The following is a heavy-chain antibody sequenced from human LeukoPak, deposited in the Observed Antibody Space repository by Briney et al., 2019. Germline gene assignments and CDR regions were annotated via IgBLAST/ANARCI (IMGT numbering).Heavy chain of an antibody. Sequence: GRSLRLSCAASGFTFSSYGMHWVRQAPGKGLEWVAVISYDGSNKYYADSVKGRFTISRDNSKNTLYLQMNSLRAEDTAVYYCAKGIGIVVVTAIDIWGQGTMVTVSS. CDR1: GFTFSSYG. CDR2: ISYDGSNK. J-gene: IGHJ3*02. V-gene: IGHV3-30*18. CDR3: AKGIGIVVVTAIDI. D-gene: IGHD2-21*02.